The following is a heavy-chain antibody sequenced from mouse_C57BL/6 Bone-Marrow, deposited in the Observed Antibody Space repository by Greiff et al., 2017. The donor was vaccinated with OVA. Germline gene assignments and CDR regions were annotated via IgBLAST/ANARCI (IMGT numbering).Heavy chain of an antibody. J-gene: IGHJ3*01. V-gene: IGHV1-42*01. CDR3: ARGGTSPFAY. Sequence: VQLKESGPELVKPGASVKISCKASGYSFTGYYMNWVKQSPEKSLEWIGEINPSTGGTTYNQKFKAKATLTVDKSSSTAYMQLKSLTSEDSAVYYCARGGTSPFAYWGQGTLVIVSA. D-gene: IGHD3-3*01. CDR2: INPSTGGT. CDR1: GYSFTGYY.